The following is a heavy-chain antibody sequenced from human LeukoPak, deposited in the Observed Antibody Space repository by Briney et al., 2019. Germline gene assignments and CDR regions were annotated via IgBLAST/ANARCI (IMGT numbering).Heavy chain of an antibody. CDR2: IYYSVST. Sequence: SETLSLTCTVSGGSISSYYWSWIRQPPGKGLEWIGYIYYSVSTNYNPSLKSRVTISVDTSKNQFSLKLSSVTAADTAVYYCARHSGITMVRGVQGYFDYWGQGTLVTVSS. CDR1: GGSISSYY. V-gene: IGHV4-59*08. D-gene: IGHD3-10*01. CDR3: ARHSGITMVRGVQGYFDY. J-gene: IGHJ4*02.